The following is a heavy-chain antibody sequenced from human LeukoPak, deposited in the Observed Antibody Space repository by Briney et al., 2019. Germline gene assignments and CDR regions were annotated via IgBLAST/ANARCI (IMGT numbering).Heavy chain of an antibody. V-gene: IGHV3-15*01. J-gene: IGHJ4*02. CDR2: IKSKTDGGTT. Sequence: GGSLRLSCAASGFTFSNAWMSWVRQAPGKGLEWVGRIKSKTDGGTTDYAAPVKGRFTISRDDSKNTLYLQMNSLKTEDTAVYYCTREQTLAVAGTDYWGQGTLVTVSS. CDR1: GFTFSNAW. CDR3: TREQTLAVAGTDY. D-gene: IGHD6-19*01.